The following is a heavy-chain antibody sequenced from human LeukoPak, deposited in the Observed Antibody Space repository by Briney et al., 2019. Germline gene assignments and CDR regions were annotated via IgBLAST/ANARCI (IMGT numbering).Heavy chain of an antibody. V-gene: IGHV4-4*07. CDR2: IYTSGST. J-gene: IGHJ6*03. Sequence: SETLSLTCTVSGGSISSYYWSWIRQPAGKGLEWIGRIYTSGSTNYNPSLKSRVTISVDESKNQFSLELSSVTAADTAVYYCARDAVGATSYYYYMDVWGKGTTVTVSS. D-gene: IGHD1-26*01. CDR3: ARDAVGATSYYYYMDV. CDR1: GGSISSYY.